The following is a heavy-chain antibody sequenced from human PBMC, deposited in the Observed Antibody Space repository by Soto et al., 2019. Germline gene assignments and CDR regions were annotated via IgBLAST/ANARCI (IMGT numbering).Heavy chain of an antibody. CDR3: ARAYEGLHLGELSLDMDV. D-gene: IGHD3-16*02. Sequence: GGSLRLSCAASGFTFDDYGMSWVRQAPGKGLEWVSGINWNGGSTGYADSVKGRFTISRDNAKNSLYLQMNSLRAEDTALYHCARAYEGLHLGELSLDMDVWGKGTTVTVSS. CDR2: INWNGGST. J-gene: IGHJ6*03. CDR1: GFTFDDYG. V-gene: IGHV3-20*01.